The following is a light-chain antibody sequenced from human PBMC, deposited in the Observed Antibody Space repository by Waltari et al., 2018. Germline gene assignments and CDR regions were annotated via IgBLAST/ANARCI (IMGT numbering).Light chain of an antibody. CDR1: SSNIGSNY. V-gene: IGLV1-47*01. J-gene: IGLJ3*02. CDR2: RNN. Sequence: QSVLTQPPSASGTPGQRVTISCSGLSSNIGSNYVYWYQQLPGTAPKLLIYRNNQRPSGGPDRFSGSKAGTSAALAISGIRSEEEADYYCATWDDSLSGWVCGGGTKLTVL. CDR3: ATWDDSLSGWV.